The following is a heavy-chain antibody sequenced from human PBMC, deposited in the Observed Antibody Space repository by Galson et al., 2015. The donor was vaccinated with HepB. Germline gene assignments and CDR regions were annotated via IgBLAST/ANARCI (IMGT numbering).Heavy chain of an antibody. CDR3: AKPDYGDSFFDY. Sequence: SLRLSCAASGFTFDDYTMHWVRQAPGKGLEWVSLITWDGGRTYYADSVKGRFTISRDNSKSSLYLQMNSLRSEDTALYYCAKPDYGDSFFDYWRQGTLVTVTS. D-gene: IGHD4-17*01. CDR2: ITWDGGRT. V-gene: IGHV3-43*01. CDR1: GFTFDDYT. J-gene: IGHJ4*02.